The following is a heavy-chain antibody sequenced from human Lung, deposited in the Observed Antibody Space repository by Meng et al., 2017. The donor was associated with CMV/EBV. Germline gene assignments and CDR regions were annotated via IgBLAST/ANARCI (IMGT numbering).Heavy chain of an antibody. CDR2: ISGSSDST. Sequence: ESLKISCAGSGFTFNSYAVGWVRQAPGKGLEWVTSISGSSDSTYYADSVKGRFTISRDSSKNTLYLQMNSLRAEDTALYYCARDQQSIFGRRGAFAFWGPGTXVNVSS. CDR3: ARDQQSIFGRRGAFAF. V-gene: IGHV3-23*01. D-gene: IGHD3-3*01. CDR1: GFTFNSYA. J-gene: IGHJ3*01.